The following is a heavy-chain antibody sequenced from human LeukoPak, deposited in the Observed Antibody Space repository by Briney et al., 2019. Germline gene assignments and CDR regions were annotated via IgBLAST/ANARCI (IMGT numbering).Heavy chain of an antibody. Sequence: ASVKVSCKASGYTFTGYYMHWVRQAPGQGLEWMGWINPNSGGTNYAQKFQGRVTMTRDTSISTAYMELSRLRSDDTAVYYCARVTTVTTTGGDFDYWGQRTPVTVSS. D-gene: IGHD4-11*01. J-gene: IGHJ4*02. CDR3: ARVTTVTTTGGDFDY. CDR2: INPNSGGT. CDR1: GYTFTGYY. V-gene: IGHV1-2*02.